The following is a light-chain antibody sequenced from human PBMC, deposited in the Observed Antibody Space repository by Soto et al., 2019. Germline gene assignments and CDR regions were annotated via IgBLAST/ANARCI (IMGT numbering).Light chain of an antibody. CDR1: QTVRNF. V-gene: IGKV1-39*01. CDR3: QQTYRTPMT. CDR2: AAS. J-gene: IGKJ3*01. Sequence: DIQVTQSPSSLSASIGDTVTITCRSSQTVRNFLNWYQQEPGKAPKLLIYAASSLQRGVPSRFSGSGSGTDFTLTITSLQPEDFATYFCQQTYRTPMTFGPGTTVDIK.